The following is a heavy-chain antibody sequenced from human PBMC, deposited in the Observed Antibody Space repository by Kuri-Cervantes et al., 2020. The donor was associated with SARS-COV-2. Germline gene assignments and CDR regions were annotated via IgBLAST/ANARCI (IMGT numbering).Heavy chain of an antibody. CDR3: ARAKAVAGAHYYYGMDV. CDR2: INPSGGST. V-gene: IGHV1-46*01. Sequence: ASVKVSCKASGYTFTSYYMHWVRQAPGQGLEWMGIINPSGGSTSYAQKFQGRVTMTRDTSTSTVYMELSSLRSEDTAVYYCARAKAVAGAHYYYGMDVWGQGTTVTVSS. CDR1: GYTFTSYY. J-gene: IGHJ6*02. D-gene: IGHD6-19*01.